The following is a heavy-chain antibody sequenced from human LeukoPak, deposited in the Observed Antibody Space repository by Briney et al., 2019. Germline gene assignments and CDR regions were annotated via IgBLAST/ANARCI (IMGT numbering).Heavy chain of an antibody. CDR1: ARSISGYY. CDR2: IYYSGST. V-gene: IGHV4-59*01. J-gene: IGHJ4*02. CDR3: ARLLDNRGYHFDY. D-gene: IGHD3-22*01. Sequence: SETLSLTCTVSARSISGYYWSWIRRPPGKGLEWIGYIYYSGSTNYNPSLKSRVTISLHTSKNQFSLRLSAVTTADTAVYYCARLLDNRGYHFDYWGQGALVTASS.